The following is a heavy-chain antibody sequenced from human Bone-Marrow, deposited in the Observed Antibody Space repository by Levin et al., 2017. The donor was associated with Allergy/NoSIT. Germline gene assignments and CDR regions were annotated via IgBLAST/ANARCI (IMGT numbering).Heavy chain of an antibody. Sequence: GGSLRLSCAASGFIFDDYVMHWVRQAPGKGLEWVSGISWNSDSIGYADSVKGRFTISRDNAKNSLYLHMHSLRTEDTAVYYCAKDTGPTFCTTASCYTGGYMEVLGKGTTVTVSS. CDR2: ISWNSDSI. J-gene: IGHJ6*03. CDR1: GFIFDDYV. D-gene: IGHD2-2*02. CDR3: AKDTGPTFCTTASCYTGGYMEV. V-gene: IGHV3-9*01.